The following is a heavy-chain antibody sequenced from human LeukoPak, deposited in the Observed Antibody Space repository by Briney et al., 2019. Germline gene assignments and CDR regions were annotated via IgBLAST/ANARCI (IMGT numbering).Heavy chain of an antibody. J-gene: IGHJ6*02. CDR3: ARDGPIGQYYYGMDV. Sequence: SETLSLTCTVSGGSISSYYWSWIRQPPGKGLEWIGYIYYSGSTNYNPSLKSRVTISVDTSKNQFSLKLSSVTAADTAVYYCARDGPIGQYYYGMDVWGQGTTVTVSS. V-gene: IGHV4-59*01. CDR2: IYYSGST. CDR1: GGSISSYY.